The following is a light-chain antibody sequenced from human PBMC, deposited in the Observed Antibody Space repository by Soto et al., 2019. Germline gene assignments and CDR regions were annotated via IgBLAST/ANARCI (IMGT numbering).Light chain of an antibody. CDR3: CSYAGSSSFRVL. CDR2: DVT. Sequence: QSVLTQPRSVSGSPGQSVTISCTGTNSDVCTYNYVSWYPQHPGKAPKLIIYDVTKRPSGVPDRFSGSKSGNTASLIISGLQAADEAEYYCCCCSYAGSSSFRVLFGGGTKLTVL. J-gene: IGLJ2*01. V-gene: IGLV2-11*01. CDR1: NSDVCTYNY.